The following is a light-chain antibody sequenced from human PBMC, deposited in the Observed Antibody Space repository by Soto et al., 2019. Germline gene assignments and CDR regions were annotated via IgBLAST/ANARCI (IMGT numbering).Light chain of an antibody. CDR2: KAS. Sequence: DIRMTQSPSTLSASVGDRVTITCRASQSIRSWLAWYQQKPGKAPNLLSYKASSLESGVPSRFSGSGSGTEFTLTISSLQADDFATYYWKQYNSYPLTFGGGTKVEIK. CDR1: QSIRSW. J-gene: IGKJ4*01. V-gene: IGKV1-5*03. CDR3: KQYNSYPLT.